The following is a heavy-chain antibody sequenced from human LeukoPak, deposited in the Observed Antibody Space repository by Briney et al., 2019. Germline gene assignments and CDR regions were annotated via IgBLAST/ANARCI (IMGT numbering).Heavy chain of an antibody. D-gene: IGHD3-22*01. CDR3: ARFSGYDDTGHHYLDN. V-gene: IGHV4-59*08. Sequence: SETLSLTCSVSGDSISPHYWSWIRQPPEKELEWIGYIHYTGNTNYNPSLKSRVTISVDTSTNQFSLRLSSVTAADTAVYYCARFSGYDDTGHHYLDNWGQGTLVAVSS. CDR2: IHYTGNT. J-gene: IGHJ4*02. CDR1: GDSISPHY.